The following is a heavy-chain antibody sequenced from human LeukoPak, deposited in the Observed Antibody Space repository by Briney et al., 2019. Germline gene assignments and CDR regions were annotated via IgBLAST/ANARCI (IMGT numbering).Heavy chain of an antibody. CDR3: ARDTRPGYCSSTSCYTSTLFDY. CDR1: GFTFSSYS. V-gene: IGHV3-21*01. D-gene: IGHD2-2*02. J-gene: IGHJ4*02. Sequence: GGSLRLSCEASGFTFSSYSMDWVRQAPGKGLEWVSSISSSSSYIYYADSVKGRFTISRDNAKNSLYLQMNSLRAEDTAVYYCARDTRPGYCSSTSCYTSTLFDYWGQGTLVTVSS. CDR2: ISSSSSYI.